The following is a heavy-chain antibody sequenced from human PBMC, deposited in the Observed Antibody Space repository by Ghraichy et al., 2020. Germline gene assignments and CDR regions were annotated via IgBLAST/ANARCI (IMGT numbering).Heavy chain of an antibody. CDR3: ARGKYSTFDY. CDR1: GDSMSTNGVA. Sequence: SQTLSLTCAISGDSMSTNGVAWNWIRQSPSRGLEWLGRTYYRSKWSSDSAISVKSRITVSPDTSKNQFSLQLNSVTPEDTAVYFCARGKYSTFDYWGRGTLVTVSS. V-gene: IGHV6-1*01. D-gene: IGHD6-13*01. CDR2: TYYRSKWSS. J-gene: IGHJ4*02.